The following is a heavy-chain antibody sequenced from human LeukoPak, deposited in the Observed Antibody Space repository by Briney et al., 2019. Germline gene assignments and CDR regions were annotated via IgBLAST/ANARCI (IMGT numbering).Heavy chain of an antibody. Sequence: SVKVSCKASGGTFSSYAISWVRQAPGQGLEWMGRIIPIIGIANYAQKLQGRVTITADKSTSTAYMELSSLRSEDTAVYYCAKTRVYYDSSGYIFDYWGQGTLVTVYS. D-gene: IGHD3-22*01. CDR3: AKTRVYYDSSGYIFDY. V-gene: IGHV1-69*04. CDR1: GGTFSSYA. CDR2: IIPIIGIA. J-gene: IGHJ4*02.